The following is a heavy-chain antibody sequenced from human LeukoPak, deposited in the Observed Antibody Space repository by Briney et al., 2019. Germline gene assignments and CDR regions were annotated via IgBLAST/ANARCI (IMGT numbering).Heavy chain of an antibody. CDR3: ARDHVGEALAY. CDR1: GYTFTGYG. CDR2: ISAYNGNT. Sequence: ASVKVSCKASGYTFTGYGISWVRQAPGQRLEWMGWISAYNGNTNYAKKLQGRANMTTHTTPPTAYMALRRRRSQPQARFFCARDHVGEALAYWGLGSLVTVSS. V-gene: IGHV1-18*01. J-gene: IGHJ4*02. D-gene: IGHD1-26*01.